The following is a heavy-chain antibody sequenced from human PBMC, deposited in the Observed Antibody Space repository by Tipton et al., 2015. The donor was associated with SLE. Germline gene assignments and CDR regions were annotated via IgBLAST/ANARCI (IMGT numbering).Heavy chain of an antibody. V-gene: IGHV3-48*01. J-gene: IGHJ4*02. D-gene: IGHD2-21*02. Sequence: SLRLSCAASGFTFSSHSMNWVRQAPGKGLEWVSYISSSSSTIYYADSVKGRFTISRDNAKNSLYLQMKSLRAEDTAVYYCARDMGGDHDYWGQGTLVTVSS. CDR1: GFTFSSHS. CDR3: ARDMGGDHDY. CDR2: ISSSSSTI.